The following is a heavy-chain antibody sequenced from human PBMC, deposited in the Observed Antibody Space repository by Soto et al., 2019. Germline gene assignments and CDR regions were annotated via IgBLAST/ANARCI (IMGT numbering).Heavy chain of an antibody. D-gene: IGHD3-16*01. CDR1: GFTFSSYS. V-gene: IGHV3-48*02. J-gene: IGHJ6*02. CDR3: AREGVYYYYGMDV. Sequence: EVQLVESGGGLVQPGGSLRLSCAASGFTFSSYSMNWVRQAPGKGLEWVSYISSSSSTIYYADSVKGRFTISRDNAKDSLYVQMNSLRDEDTAVYYCAREGVYYYYGMDVWGQGTTVTVSS. CDR2: ISSSSSTI.